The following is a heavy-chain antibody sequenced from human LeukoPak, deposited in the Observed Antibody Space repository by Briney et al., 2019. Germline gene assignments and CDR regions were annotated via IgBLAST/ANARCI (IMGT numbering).Heavy chain of an antibody. CDR2: IHSDGSGA. CDR1: GFTVSSNY. V-gene: IGHV3-74*01. D-gene: IGHD6-19*01. Sequence: GGSLRLSCAASGFTVSSNYMNWVRQAPGKGLVCVSHIHSDGSGANYADSVKGRFTISRDNAKNTLYLQMDSLRAEDTAVYYCARAAYNSGPDYWGQGTLVTVSS. J-gene: IGHJ4*02. CDR3: ARAAYNSGPDY.